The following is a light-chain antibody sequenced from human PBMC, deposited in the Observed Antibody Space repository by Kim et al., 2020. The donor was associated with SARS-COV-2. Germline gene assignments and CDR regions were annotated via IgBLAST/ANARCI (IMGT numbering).Light chain of an antibody. CDR1: NIGSKS. CDR3: QVWDSSSDHPV. V-gene: IGLV3-21*04. Sequence: LTQPPSVSVAPGKTARITCGGNNIGSKSVHWYQQKPGQAPVLVIYYDSDRPSGIPERFSGSNSGNTATLTISRVEAGDEADYYCQVWDSSSDHPVFGGG. CDR2: YDS. J-gene: IGLJ3*02.